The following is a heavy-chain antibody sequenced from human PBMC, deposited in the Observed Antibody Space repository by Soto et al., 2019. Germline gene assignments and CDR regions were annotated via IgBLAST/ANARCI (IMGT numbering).Heavy chain of an antibody. CDR3: ARGGEPIDY. CDR1: GYTFTRYG. J-gene: IGHJ4*02. V-gene: IGHV1-3*01. CDR2: INAGNGNT. D-gene: IGHD2-21*01. Sequence: GASVKASCKTSGYTFTRYGIHWVRHAPGQRLEWMGWINAGNGNTKYSQKFQGRVTITRDTSASTAYMELSSLRSEDTAVYYCARGGEPIDYWGQGTLVTVSS.